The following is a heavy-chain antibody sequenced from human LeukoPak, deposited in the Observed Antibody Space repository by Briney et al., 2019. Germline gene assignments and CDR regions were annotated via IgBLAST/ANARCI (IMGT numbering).Heavy chain of an antibody. CDR2: IYYSGST. V-gene: IGHV4-39*01. J-gene: IGHJ4*02. Sequence: SETLSLTCTVSGGSISSSSYYWGWIRQPPGKGLEWIGSIYYSGSTYYNPSLKSRVTISVDTSKNQFSLKLSSVTAADTAVYYCARLRIAAAGFDYWGQGTLVTVSP. D-gene: IGHD6-13*01. CDR3: ARLRIAAAGFDY. CDR1: GGSISSSSYY.